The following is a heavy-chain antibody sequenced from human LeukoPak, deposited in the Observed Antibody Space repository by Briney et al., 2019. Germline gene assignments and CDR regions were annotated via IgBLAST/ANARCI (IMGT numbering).Heavy chain of an antibody. CDR3: AKAMPFVVVPAALFDY. CDR1: GFNFNYFA. Sequence: GGSLRLSCSASGFNFNYFAMSWVRQAPGKGLEWVSAISGSGGSTYYADSVKGRFTISRDNSKNTLYLQMNSLRAEDTAVYYCAKAMPFVVVPAALFDYWGQGTLVTVSS. V-gene: IGHV3-23*01. D-gene: IGHD2-2*01. CDR2: ISGSGGST. J-gene: IGHJ4*02.